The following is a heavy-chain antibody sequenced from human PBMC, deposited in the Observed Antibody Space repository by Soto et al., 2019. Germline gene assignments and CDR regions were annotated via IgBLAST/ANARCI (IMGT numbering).Heavy chain of an antibody. CDR1: GYSFTSSW. J-gene: IGHJ4*02. D-gene: IGHD6-6*01. CDR2: IDPSDSYI. CDR3: AGRSSSSGLNFDL. Sequence: GESLKISCKGSGYSFTSSWITWVRQMPGKGLEWMGHIDPSDSYINQSPSFQGHVTISTDKSISTVYLQWSSLAVSDTAMYYWAGRSSSSGLNFDLWGQGTLVTVSS. V-gene: IGHV5-10-1*01.